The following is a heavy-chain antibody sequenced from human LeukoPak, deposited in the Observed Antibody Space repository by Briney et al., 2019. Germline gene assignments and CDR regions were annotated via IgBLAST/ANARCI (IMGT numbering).Heavy chain of an antibody. V-gene: IGHV3-7*01. CDR3: ARDRINLTYCGGDCYSAFDI. CDR1: GFTFSSYW. Sequence: HPGGSLRLSCAASGFTFSSYWMSWVRQAPGKGLEWVANIKEDGSEKYYVDSVKGRFTISRDNAKNSLFLQMNSLRAEDTAVYYCARDRINLTYCGGDCYSAFDIWGQGTMVTVSS. D-gene: IGHD2-21*02. J-gene: IGHJ3*02. CDR2: IKEDGSEK.